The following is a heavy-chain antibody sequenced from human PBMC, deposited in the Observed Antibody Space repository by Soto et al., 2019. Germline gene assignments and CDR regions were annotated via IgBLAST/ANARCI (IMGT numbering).Heavy chain of an antibody. CDR2: IWYDGSNK. V-gene: IGHV3-33*01. D-gene: IGHD6-6*01. CDR3: SRPSIAARPTDPGYYFDH. CDR1: GFTFSSYG. J-gene: IGHJ4*02. Sequence: GGSLRLSCAASGFTFSSYGMHWVRQAPGKGLEWVAVIWYDGSNKYYADSVKGRFTISRDNSKNTLYLQMNSLRAEDTAVYYCSRPSIAARPTDPGYYFDHGGQEALVAVSS.